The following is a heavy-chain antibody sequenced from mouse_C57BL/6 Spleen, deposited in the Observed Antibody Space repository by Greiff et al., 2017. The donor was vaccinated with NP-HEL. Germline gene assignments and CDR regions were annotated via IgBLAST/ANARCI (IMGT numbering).Heavy chain of an antibody. Sequence: QVQLKQSGAELVKPGASVKISCKASGYAFSSYWMNWVKQRPGTGLEWIGQIYPGDGDTNYNGKFKGKATLTADKSSGTAYMQLSSLTSEDSAVYFGARTAFYYAMDYWGQGTSVTVSS. CDR2: IYPGDGDT. J-gene: IGHJ4*01. CDR3: ARTAFYYAMDY. CDR1: GYAFSSYW. V-gene: IGHV1-80*01. D-gene: IGHD1-2*01.